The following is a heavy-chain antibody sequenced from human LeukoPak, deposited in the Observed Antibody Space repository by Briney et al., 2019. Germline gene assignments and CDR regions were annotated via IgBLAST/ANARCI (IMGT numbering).Heavy chain of an antibody. CDR2: IWYDGGNK. Sequence: GGSLRLSCAASGFTFSSYGMHWVRQAPGKGLAWVAVIWYDGGNKYYADSVKGRFTISRDNSKNTLYLQMNSLRAEDTAVYYCAKDTEYDFWSGYYTPAFDYWGQGTLVTVSS. D-gene: IGHD3-3*01. CDR1: GFTFSSYG. V-gene: IGHV3-33*06. CDR3: AKDTEYDFWSGYYTPAFDY. J-gene: IGHJ4*02.